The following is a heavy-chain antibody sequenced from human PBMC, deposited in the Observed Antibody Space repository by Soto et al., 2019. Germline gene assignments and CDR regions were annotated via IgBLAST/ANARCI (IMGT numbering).Heavy chain of an antibody. D-gene: IGHD4-17*01. CDR1: GGSISSYY. J-gene: IGHJ4*02. CDR2: IYYSGST. V-gene: IGHV4-59*01. Sequence: QVQLQESGPGLVKPSETLSLTCTVSGGSISSYYWSWIRQPPGKGLEWIGYIYYSGSTNYNPSLKSRVTISVDTSKNQFSLKLSSVTAADTAVYYCARWTRGSGDYSLDYWGQGTLVTVSS. CDR3: ARWTRGSGDYSLDY.